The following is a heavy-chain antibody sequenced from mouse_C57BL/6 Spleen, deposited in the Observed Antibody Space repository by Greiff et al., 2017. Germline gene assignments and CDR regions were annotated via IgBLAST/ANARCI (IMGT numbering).Heavy chain of an antibody. Sequence: QVQLKESGAELVKPGASVKISCKASGYAFSSYWMNWVKQRPGKGLEWIGQIYPGDGDTNYNGKFKGKATLTADKSSSTAYMQLSSLTSEDSAVYFCARYGLGPWFAYWGQGTLVTVSA. D-gene: IGHD4-1*01. CDR3: ARYGLGPWFAY. V-gene: IGHV1-80*01. J-gene: IGHJ3*01. CDR2: IYPGDGDT. CDR1: GYAFSSYW.